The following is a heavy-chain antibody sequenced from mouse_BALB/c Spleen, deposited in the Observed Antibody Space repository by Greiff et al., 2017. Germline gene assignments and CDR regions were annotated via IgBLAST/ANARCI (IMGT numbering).Heavy chain of an antibody. CDR2: ISSGSSTI. D-gene: IGHD2-2*01. CDR1: GFTFSSFG. CDR3: ARWLRLYYAMDY. Sequence: EVKLVESGGGLVQPGGSRKLSCAASGFTFSSFGMHWVRQAPEKGLEWVAYISSGSSTIYYADTVKGRFTISRDNPKNTLFLQMTSLRSEDTAMYYCARWLRLYYAMDYWGQGTSVTVSS. V-gene: IGHV5-17*02. J-gene: IGHJ4*01.